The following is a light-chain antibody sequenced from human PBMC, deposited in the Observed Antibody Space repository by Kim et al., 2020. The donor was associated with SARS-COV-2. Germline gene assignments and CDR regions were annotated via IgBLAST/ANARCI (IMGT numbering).Light chain of an antibody. CDR2: LNSDGSH. CDR1: SGHSSYA. Sequence: QPVLTQSPSASASLGASVKLTCTLSSGHSSYAIAWHQQQPEKGPRYLMKLNSDGSHSKGDGIPDRFSGSSSGAERYLTISSLQSEDEADYYCQTWGTGIGWVVGGGARRTVL. CDR3: QTWGTGIGWV. J-gene: IGLJ3*02. V-gene: IGLV4-69*01.